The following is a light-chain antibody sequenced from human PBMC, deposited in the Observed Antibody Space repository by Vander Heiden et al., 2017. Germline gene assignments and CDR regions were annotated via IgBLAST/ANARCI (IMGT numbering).Light chain of an antibody. CDR3: QQTYSTPPWT. Sequence: DIQMTQSPSSLSASVVDRVTVPCRASQSISSYLNWYQQKPGKAPKLLIYAASSLQSGVPSRFSGSGSGTDFTLTISSLQPEDFATYYCQQTYSTPPWTFGQGTKVEIK. CDR1: QSISSY. CDR2: AAS. V-gene: IGKV1-39*01. J-gene: IGKJ1*01.